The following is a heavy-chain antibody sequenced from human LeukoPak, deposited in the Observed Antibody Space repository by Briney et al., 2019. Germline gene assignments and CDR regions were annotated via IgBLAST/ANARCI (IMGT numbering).Heavy chain of an antibody. Sequence: ASVRVSCKASGYTFTAYYLHWVRQAPGQGLEWMGWINPNSGGTNYAQSFQGSVSMTRDTSISTAYMALSRLTSDDTALYYCARGFGGDPWGQGTLVTVSS. CDR1: GYTFTAYY. J-gene: IGHJ5*02. CDR2: INPNSGGT. CDR3: ARGFGGDP. D-gene: IGHD4-23*01. V-gene: IGHV1-2*02.